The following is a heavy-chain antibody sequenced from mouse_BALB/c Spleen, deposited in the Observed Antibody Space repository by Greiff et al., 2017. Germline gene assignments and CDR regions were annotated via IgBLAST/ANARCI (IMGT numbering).Heavy chain of an antibody. D-gene: IGHD2-3*01. CDR1: GFTFTDYY. CDR2: IRNKANGYTT. Sequence: DVMLVESGGGLVQPGGSLRLSCATSGFTFTDYYMSWVRQPPGKALEWLGFIRNKANGYTTEYSASVKGRFTISRDNSQSILYLQMNTLRAEDSATYYCARDPSDGYFAYWGQGTLVTVSA. CDR3: ARDPSDGYFAY. J-gene: IGHJ3*01. V-gene: IGHV7-3*02.